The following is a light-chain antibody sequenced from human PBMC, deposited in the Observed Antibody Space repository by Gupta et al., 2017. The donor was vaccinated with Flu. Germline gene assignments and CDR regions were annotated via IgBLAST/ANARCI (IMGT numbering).Light chain of an antibody. J-gene: IGLJ1*01. CDR2: DVS. Sequence: QSALTQPRSVSGSPGQSVTISCTGTSSDVGGYNYVSWYQQHPGKAPKLMIYDVSKRPSGAPDRFSGSKSGNTAALTISGVQAEDEADYYCCSYAGSPYLFGTETKVTVL. CDR3: CSYAGSPYL. CDR1: SSDVGGYNY. V-gene: IGLV2-11*01.